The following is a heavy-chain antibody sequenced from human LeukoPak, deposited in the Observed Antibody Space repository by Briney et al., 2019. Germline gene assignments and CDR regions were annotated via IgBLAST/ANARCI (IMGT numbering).Heavy chain of an antibody. CDR1: GGSISSYY. CDR2: IYYSGST. Sequence: SENLSLTCTVSGGSISSYYWSWIRQPPGKGLEWIGYIYYSGSTNYNPSLKSRVTISVDTSKNQFSLKLSSVTAADTAVYYCARDSSGLMWFDPWGQGTLVTVSS. CDR3: ARDSSGLMWFDP. J-gene: IGHJ5*02. V-gene: IGHV4-59*01. D-gene: IGHD6-19*01.